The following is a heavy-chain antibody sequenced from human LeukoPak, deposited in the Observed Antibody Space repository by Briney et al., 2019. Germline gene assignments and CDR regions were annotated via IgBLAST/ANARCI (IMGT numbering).Heavy chain of an antibody. V-gene: IGHV4-34*01. CDR3: ARGKASSGYYDGLGY. D-gene: IGHD3-22*01. Sequence: PSETLSLTCAVYGGSFSGYYWSWIRQPPGKGLEWIGEINHSGSTNYNPSLKGRVTISVDTSKNQFSLKLSSVTAADTAVYYCARGKASSGYYDGLGYWGQGTLVTVSS. CDR1: GGSFSGYY. J-gene: IGHJ4*02. CDR2: INHSGST.